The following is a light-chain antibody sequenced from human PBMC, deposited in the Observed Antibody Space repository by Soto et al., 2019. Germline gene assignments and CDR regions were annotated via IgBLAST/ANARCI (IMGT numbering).Light chain of an antibody. CDR1: SSDIGGYNY. V-gene: IGLV2-14*01. J-gene: IGLJ2*01. CDR2: EVI. CDR3: APYTSNNPVML. Sequence: QSALTQPASVSGSPGQSITISCTGASSDIGGYNYVSWFQHHPDKAPKLMIYEVIHRPSGVSNRFSGSKSGNTASLTISGLQPEDEADYYCAPYTSNNPVMLFGGGTKVTVL.